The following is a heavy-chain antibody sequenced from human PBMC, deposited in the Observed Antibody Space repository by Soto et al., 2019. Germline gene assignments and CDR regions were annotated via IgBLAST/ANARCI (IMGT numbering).Heavy chain of an antibody. V-gene: IGHV1-2*04. D-gene: IGHD4-17*01. J-gene: IGHJ6*02. CDR3: ARGQPQACSYGVFAVSFIHYTNV. Sequence: GASVNLSCKAAGYIFTDYHIHWVRQAPGQGLEWLGRINPKSGGTSTAQKFQGWVTMTTDTSISTASMELTRLTSDDTAIYYCARGQPQACSYGVFAVSFIHYTNVWG. CDR2: INPKSGGT. CDR1: GYIFTDYH.